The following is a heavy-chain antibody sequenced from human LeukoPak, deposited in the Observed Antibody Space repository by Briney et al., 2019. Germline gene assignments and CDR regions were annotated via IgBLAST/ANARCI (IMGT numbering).Heavy chain of an antibody. Sequence: SETLSLTCTVSGGSISTANYYWGWIRQPPGKGLEWIGNIFYSGSTYYSPPLKSRLSISLDTSRNQFFLRLNSVTAADTAVYYCAKSNGYGFVDIWGQGTMVTVSS. D-gene: IGHD3/OR15-3a*01. CDR2: IFYSGST. CDR1: GGSISTANYY. V-gene: IGHV4-39*07. CDR3: AKSNGYGFVDI. J-gene: IGHJ3*02.